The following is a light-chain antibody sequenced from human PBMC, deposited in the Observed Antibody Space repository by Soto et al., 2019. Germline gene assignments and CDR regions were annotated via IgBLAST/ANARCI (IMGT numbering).Light chain of an antibody. Sequence: QSVLTQPASVSGSPGQSITISCTGTSSDVGTYNYVSWYQQHPGKAPKLMIYEVNNRPSGVSNRFSGSKSGNTASLTISGLQAEDEADYYCCSYTSSSTYVFGTGTKVTV. CDR1: SSDVGTYNY. CDR3: CSYTSSSTYV. J-gene: IGLJ1*01. V-gene: IGLV2-14*01. CDR2: EVN.